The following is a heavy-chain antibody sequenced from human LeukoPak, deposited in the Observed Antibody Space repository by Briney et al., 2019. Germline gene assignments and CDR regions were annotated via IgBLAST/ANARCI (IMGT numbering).Heavy chain of an antibody. V-gene: IGHV4-59*01. D-gene: IGHD3-10*01. J-gene: IGHJ5*02. CDR3: ARGWGPKVLLWFGELYWFDP. CDR2: IYYSGST. CDR1: GGSISSYY. Sequence: SETLSLTCTVSGGSISSYYWSWIRQPPGKGLEWIGYIYYSGSTNYNPSLKSRVTISVDTSKNQFSLKLSSVTAADTAVYYCARGWGPKVLLWFGELYWFDPWGQGTLVTVSS.